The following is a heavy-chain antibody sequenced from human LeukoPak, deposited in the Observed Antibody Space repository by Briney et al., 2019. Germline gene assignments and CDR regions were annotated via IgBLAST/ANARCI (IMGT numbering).Heavy chain of an antibody. J-gene: IGHJ4*02. CDR3: ARGRPHGNDY. Sequence: GGSLRLSCAASGFTFSSYWMNWVRQAPGKGLVWVSRIASVGSSTTYADSVKGRFSITRDNAKNTLYLQLNSLRVEDTAVYYCARGRPHGNDYWGQGTLVTDSS. CDR1: GFTFSSYW. CDR2: IASVGSST. D-gene: IGHD4-23*01. V-gene: IGHV3-74*01.